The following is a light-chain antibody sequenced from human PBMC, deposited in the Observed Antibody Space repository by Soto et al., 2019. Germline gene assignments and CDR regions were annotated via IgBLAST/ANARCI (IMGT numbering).Light chain of an antibody. Sequence: EIVLTQSPGTLSLSPGERATISCRASQSVSSSYLAWYKQKPGQAPRLLIYGASSRATGIPDRLSGRGSGTDFTFTISRLEPEDFAVYYCQQYGSSPPTFGQGTRLEIK. CDR1: QSVSSSY. V-gene: IGKV3-20*01. CDR3: QQYGSSPPT. J-gene: IGKJ5*01. CDR2: GAS.